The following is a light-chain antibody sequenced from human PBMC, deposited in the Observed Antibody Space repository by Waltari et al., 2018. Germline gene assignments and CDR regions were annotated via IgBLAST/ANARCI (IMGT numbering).Light chain of an antibody. CDR2: EVF. Sequence: QSALTQPASVSGTPGQSITISCSGTTSDVGSYDLFSWYQQHPGEAPKLLICEVFKRPPDTSSRFSGAKSGSTASLTISGLQPEDEADYYCCSYARRGTYVFGSGTKVTVL. CDR3: CSYARRGTYV. J-gene: IGLJ1*01. CDR1: TSDVGSYDL. V-gene: IGLV2-23*02.